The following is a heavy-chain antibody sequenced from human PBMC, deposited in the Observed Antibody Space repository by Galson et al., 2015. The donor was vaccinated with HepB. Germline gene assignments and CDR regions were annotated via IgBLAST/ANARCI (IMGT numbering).Heavy chain of an antibody. Sequence: ATLSLTCTVSGGSISSSSYYWGWIRQPPGKGLEWIGSIYYSGSTYYNPSLKSRVTISVDTSKNQFSLKLSSVTAADTAVYYCGLCFYGSGSYRDYWGQGTLGTVSS. J-gene: IGHJ4*02. D-gene: IGHD3-10*01. CDR1: GGSISSSSYY. CDR2: IYYSGST. CDR3: GLCFYGSGSYRDY. V-gene: IGHV4-39*01.